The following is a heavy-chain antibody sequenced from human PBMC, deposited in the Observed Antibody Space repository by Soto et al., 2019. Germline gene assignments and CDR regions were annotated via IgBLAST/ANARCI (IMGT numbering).Heavy chain of an antibody. Sequence: QVQLVQSGAEVRQPASSVKVSCKTSGGTFSSYAISWVRQAPGQGLEWMGGIVPIVDTSTYAQKFQGRVTATADESTTTVEMELSRLRSDDTAVYYCVRVVAIPGYPDNWGQGTLVTVSS. V-gene: IGHV1-69*12. CDR3: VRVVAIPGYPDN. CDR2: IVPIVDTS. D-gene: IGHD5-12*01. CDR1: GGTFSSYA. J-gene: IGHJ4*02.